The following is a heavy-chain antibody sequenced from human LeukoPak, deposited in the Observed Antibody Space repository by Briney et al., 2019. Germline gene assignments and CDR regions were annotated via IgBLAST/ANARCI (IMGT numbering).Heavy chain of an antibody. V-gene: IGHV4-59*01. J-gene: IGHJ4*02. Sequence: SETLSLTCTVSGASISRYFWNWIRQPPGKELEWIGYISSGGSTNYNPSLKSRVTISIDTSKNQFSLKLTSATAADTAVYYCARGDDYKSTLFDYWGQGTLVTVSP. CDR2: ISSGGST. CDR1: GASISRYF. D-gene: IGHD5-12*01. CDR3: ARGDDYKSTLFDY.